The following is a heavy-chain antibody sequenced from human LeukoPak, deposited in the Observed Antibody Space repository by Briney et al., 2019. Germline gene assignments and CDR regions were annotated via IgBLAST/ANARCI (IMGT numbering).Heavy chain of an antibody. CDR3: ARGLITMVRGVMKYWFDP. D-gene: IGHD3-10*01. J-gene: IGHJ5*02. CDR2: MNPNSGNT. CDR1: GYTFTRYD. Sequence: ASVKVSCKASGYTFTRYDINWVRQAAGQGLEWMGWMNPNSGNTGYAQKFQGRVTMTRNTSISTAYMELSSLRSEDTAVYYCARGLITMVRGVMKYWFDPWGQGTLVTVSS. V-gene: IGHV1-8*01.